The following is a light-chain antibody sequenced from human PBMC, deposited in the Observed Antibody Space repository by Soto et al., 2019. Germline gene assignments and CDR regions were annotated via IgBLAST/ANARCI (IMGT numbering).Light chain of an antibody. CDR3: QQSYSIPLT. Sequence: DIQMTQSPSSLSASVGDRVTITCRARQSISSYLNWYQQKPGKAPKLLIYAASSLQSGVQSRFSGSGSGTDCTRTISSLQPEDVATYYGQQSYSIPLTVGGGTKVEIK. CDR2: AAS. V-gene: IGKV1-39*01. J-gene: IGKJ4*01. CDR1: QSISSY.